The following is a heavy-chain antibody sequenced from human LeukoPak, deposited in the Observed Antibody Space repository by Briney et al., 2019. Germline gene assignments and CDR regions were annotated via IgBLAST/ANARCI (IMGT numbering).Heavy chain of an antibody. D-gene: IGHD3-16*01. V-gene: IGHV1-18*01. CDR1: GYTFPSYG. J-gene: IGHJ4*02. Sequence: ASVKVSCKACGYTFPSYGISWVRQAPGQGLEWMGWISAYNGNTNYAQKLQDRVTMTTDTSTSTAYMELRSLKSDDTAVYYCARGEYSNGYPCRLDSWGQGTLVTVSS. CDR3: ARGEYSNGYPCRLDS. CDR2: ISAYNGNT.